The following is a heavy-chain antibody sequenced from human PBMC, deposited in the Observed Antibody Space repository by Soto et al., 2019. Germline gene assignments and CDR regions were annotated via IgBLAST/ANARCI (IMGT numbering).Heavy chain of an antibody. CDR3: ATVPWTAAAS. J-gene: IGHJ5*02. CDR1: GFTFSNYG. CDR2: INPSGSGK. Sequence: GGSLRVPCAASGFTFSNYGMSWVRQAPGKGLEWVSSINPSGSGKDYVECVKGRFTVSRDNPKNSLYLQMNSLRAEDTAVYYCATVPWTAAASWGQGPLVTVSS. D-gene: IGHD6-13*01. V-gene: IGHV3-7*01.